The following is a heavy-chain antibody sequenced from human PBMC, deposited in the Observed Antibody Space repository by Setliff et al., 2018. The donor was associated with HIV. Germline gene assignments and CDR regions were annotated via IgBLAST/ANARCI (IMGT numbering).Heavy chain of an antibody. Sequence: SETLSLTCTVSGASISSNSYYWVWIRQPPVKGLEWIGSIFYTGSSYYNPSLRTQLTISSAPSQNQFSLTMTSLTAADTAVYFCARGNNNWSILWGYWGQGTRFTVSS. CDR3: ARGNNNWSILWGY. D-gene: IGHD3-3*01. V-gene: IGHV4-39*07. CDR1: GASISSNSYY. CDR2: IFYTGSS. J-gene: IGHJ4*02.